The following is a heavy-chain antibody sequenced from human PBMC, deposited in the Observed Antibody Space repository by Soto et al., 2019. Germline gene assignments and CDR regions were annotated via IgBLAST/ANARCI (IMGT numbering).Heavy chain of an antibody. CDR2: ISNDGSNK. CDR3: AKNPGYYYDSTGYHFDY. J-gene: IGHJ4*02. D-gene: IGHD3-22*01. CDR1: GFSFSTYG. Sequence: GGSLRLSCAASGFSFSTYGMHWVRQAPGKGLEWVAFISNDGSNKYYADSVKGRFTISRDNSKNTLYLQMNSLRAEDKAVYYCAKNPGYYYDSTGYHFDYWGQGTLVTVSS. V-gene: IGHV3-30*18.